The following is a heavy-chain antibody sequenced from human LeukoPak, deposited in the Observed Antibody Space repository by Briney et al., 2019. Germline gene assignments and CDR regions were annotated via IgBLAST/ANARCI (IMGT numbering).Heavy chain of an antibody. CDR1: GFVFDDYA. CDR2: ISWDGGST. D-gene: IGHD3-10*01. V-gene: IGHV3-43D*03. J-gene: IGHJ5*02. Sequence: GGSLRLSCAGSGFVFDDYAMHWVRQVPGKGLEWVSLISWDGGSTYYADSVKGRFTISRDNSKNSLYLQMNSLRAEDTALYYCAREHRRSGSYPTWGQGTLVTVSS. CDR3: AREHRRSGSYPT.